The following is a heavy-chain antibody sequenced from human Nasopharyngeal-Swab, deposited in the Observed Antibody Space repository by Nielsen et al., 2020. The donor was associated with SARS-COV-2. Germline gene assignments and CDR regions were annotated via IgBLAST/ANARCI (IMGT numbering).Heavy chain of an antibody. J-gene: IGHJ6*03. Sequence: GESLKISCAASGFTFSNAWMSWVRQAPGKGLEWVSAISGSGGSTYYADSVKGRFTISRDNSKNTLYLQMNSLRAEDTAVYYCAKAIPYYYGSGSYYMDVWGKGTTVTVSS. CDR1: GFTFSNAW. V-gene: IGHV3-23*01. D-gene: IGHD3-10*01. CDR3: AKAIPYYYGSGSYYMDV. CDR2: ISGSGGST.